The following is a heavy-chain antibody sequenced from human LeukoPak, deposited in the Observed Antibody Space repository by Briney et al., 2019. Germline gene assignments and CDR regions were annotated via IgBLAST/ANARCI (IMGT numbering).Heavy chain of an antibody. CDR2: MLNSATT. D-gene: IGHD5-24*01. J-gene: IGHJ4*02. CDR3: ARGRDAYKVGY. CDR1: GDSVSSGGYY. V-gene: IGHV4-61*08. Sequence: SETLSLTCNVSGDSVSSGGYYWRWIRQPPGKGLEWIGCMLNSATTYYHPSRKSRATMSVDTSQNQYSLKLSSLTAADAAVYYCARGRDAYKVGYWGQGTLVTVSS.